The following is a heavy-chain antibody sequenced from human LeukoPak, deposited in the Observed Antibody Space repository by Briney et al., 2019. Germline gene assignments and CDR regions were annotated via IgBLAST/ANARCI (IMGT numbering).Heavy chain of an antibody. CDR3: ARDGQYYDFWSGYPI. V-gene: IGHV1-2*06. D-gene: IGHD3-3*01. Sequence: GASVKVSCKASRYTFTGYYMHWVRQAPGQGLEWMGRINPNSGGTNYAQKFQGRVTMTRDTSISTAYMELSRLRSDDTAVYYCARDGQYYDFWSGYPIWGQGTLVTVSS. J-gene: IGHJ4*02. CDR1: RYTFTGYY. CDR2: INPNSGGT.